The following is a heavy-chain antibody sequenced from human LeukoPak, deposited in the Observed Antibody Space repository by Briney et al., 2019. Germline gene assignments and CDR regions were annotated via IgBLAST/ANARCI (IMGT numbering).Heavy chain of an antibody. Sequence: KPSETLSLTCTVSGGSISTYYWTWIRRPPGKGLEWIGYIYYSGSTSYNPSLKSRVTISLDTSKNQFSLRLSSVTAADTAVYYCARDSGGDNGYYFDYWGQGTLVTVSS. D-gene: IGHD2-21*02. J-gene: IGHJ4*02. CDR3: ARDSGGDNGYYFDY. CDR2: IYYSGST. CDR1: GGSISTYY. V-gene: IGHV4-59*01.